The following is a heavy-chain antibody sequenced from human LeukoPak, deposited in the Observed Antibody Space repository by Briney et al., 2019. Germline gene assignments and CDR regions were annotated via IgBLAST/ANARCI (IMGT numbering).Heavy chain of an antibody. D-gene: IGHD3-10*01. Sequence: PGGSLRLSCAASGFTFSSYSMSWVRQAPGKGLEWVSAIRGSGGRTDYADSVKGRFTISRDNSKNTLYLQMNSLRAEDTAVYYCAKVQTSGLWFGESPYFDYWGQGTLVTVSS. CDR1: GFTFSSYS. J-gene: IGHJ4*02. V-gene: IGHV3-23*01. CDR2: IRGSGGRT. CDR3: AKVQTSGLWFGESPYFDY.